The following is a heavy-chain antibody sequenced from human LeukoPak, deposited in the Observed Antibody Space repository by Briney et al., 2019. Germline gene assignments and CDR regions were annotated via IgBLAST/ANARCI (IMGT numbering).Heavy chain of an antibody. J-gene: IGHJ4*02. Sequence: SVKVSCKASGGTFSSYAISWVRQAPGQGLEWMGGIIPIFDTANYAQKFQGRVTITADESTSTAYMELSSLRSEDTAVYYCARGGHPYSSSSGIAYWGQGTLVTVSS. CDR1: GGTFSSYA. D-gene: IGHD6-6*01. CDR3: ARGGHPYSSSSGIAY. CDR2: IIPIFDTA. V-gene: IGHV1-69*13.